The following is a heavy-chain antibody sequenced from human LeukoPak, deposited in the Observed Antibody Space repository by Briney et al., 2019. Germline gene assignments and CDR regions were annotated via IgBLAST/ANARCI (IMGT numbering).Heavy chain of an antibody. D-gene: IGHD6-13*01. Sequence: QTGGSLRLSCGASGFTVSSNYMTWVRQAPGKELEWVSVIYSNTNTYYADSVKGRFTISRDNSKNTLYLQMNSLRAEDTAVYYCARGLVGAAGLFDYWGQGALVTVSS. V-gene: IGHV3-66*01. CDR2: IYSNTNT. J-gene: IGHJ4*02. CDR1: GFTVSSNY. CDR3: ARGLVGAAGLFDY.